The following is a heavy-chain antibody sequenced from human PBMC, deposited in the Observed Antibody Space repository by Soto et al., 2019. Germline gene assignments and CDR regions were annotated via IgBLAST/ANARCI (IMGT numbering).Heavy chain of an antibody. V-gene: IGHV3-30-3*01. CDR2: ISYDGSNR. Sequence: GGSLRLSCAASGFTFSSYAMHWVRQAPGKGLEWVAVISYDGSNRYYADSVKGRFTISRDNSKNTLYLQMNSLRAEDTAVYYCAVISHYDFWSGYWSPYYYYYGMDVWGQGTTVTVSS. J-gene: IGHJ6*02. CDR1: GFTFSSYA. CDR3: AVISHYDFWSGYWSPYYYYYGMDV. D-gene: IGHD3-3*01.